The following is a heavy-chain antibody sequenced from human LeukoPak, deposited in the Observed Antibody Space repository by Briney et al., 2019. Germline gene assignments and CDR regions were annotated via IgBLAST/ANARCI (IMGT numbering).Heavy chain of an antibody. D-gene: IGHD2-21*02. CDR1: GYTFTGYY. V-gene: IGHV1-2*02. Sequence: ASVKVSCKASGYTFTGYYMHWVRQAPGQGLEWMGWINPNSGGTSYAQKFQGRVTMTRDTSISTAYMELSRLRSDDTAVYYCARAGGDPAATYYFDYWGQGTLVTVSS. CDR2: INPNSGGT. CDR3: ARAGGDPAATYYFDY. J-gene: IGHJ4*02.